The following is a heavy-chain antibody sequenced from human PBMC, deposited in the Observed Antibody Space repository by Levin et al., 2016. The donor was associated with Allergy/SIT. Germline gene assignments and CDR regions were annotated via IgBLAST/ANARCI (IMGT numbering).Heavy chain of an antibody. V-gene: IGHV6-1*01. CDR2: TYYRSKWYN. CDR3: AREYDILIRNNWFDP. Sequence: WIRQSPSRGLEWLGRTYYRSKWYNDYAVSVKSRITINPDTSKNQFSLQLNSVTPEDTAVYYCAREYDILIRNNWFDPWGQGTLVTVSS. D-gene: IGHD3-9*01. J-gene: IGHJ5*02.